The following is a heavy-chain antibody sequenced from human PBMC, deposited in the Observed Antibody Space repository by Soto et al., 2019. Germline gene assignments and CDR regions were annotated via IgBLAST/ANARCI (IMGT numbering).Heavy chain of an antibody. V-gene: IGHV4-31*03. CDR1: GGSISSGGYF. J-gene: IGHJ4*02. D-gene: IGHD1-1*01. CDR3: ARGVLY. CDR2: IFYSGTT. Sequence: QVQLQESGPGLVKPSQTLSLTCTVSGGSISSGGYFWSWIRQPPGKGLEWIGNIFYSGTTYYNPSPXSGXTISVDTSKNQFSLKLSSVTAADTAVYFCARGVLYWGQGTLVTVSS.